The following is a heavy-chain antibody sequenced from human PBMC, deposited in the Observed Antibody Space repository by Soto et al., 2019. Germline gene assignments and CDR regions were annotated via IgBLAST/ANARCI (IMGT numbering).Heavy chain of an antibody. CDR2: IYSGGST. Sequence: EVQLVESGGGLIQPGGSLRLSCAASGFTVSSNYMSWVRQAPGKGLEWVSVIYSGGSTYYADSVKGRFTISRDNSKNTLYLQMTSLRAEDTAVYYCARSGPDYDYVWGSPSGFEPWGQGTLVTVSS. J-gene: IGHJ5*02. CDR1: GFTVSSNY. D-gene: IGHD3-16*01. CDR3: ARSGPDYDYVWGSPSGFEP. V-gene: IGHV3-53*01.